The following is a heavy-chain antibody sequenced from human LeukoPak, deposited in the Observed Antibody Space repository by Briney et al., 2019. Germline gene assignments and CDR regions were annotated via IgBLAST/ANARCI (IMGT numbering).Heavy chain of an antibody. J-gene: IGHJ4*02. CDR2: ISGSGGST. CDR1: GFTLSSYA. CDR3: AKDIVVVPAARRDFGY. Sequence: GGSLRLSCAASGFTLSSYAMSWVRQAPGNGLEWVSTISGSGGSTYYADSVKGRFTISRDNSKNTLYLQMNSLRAEDTAVYYCAKDIVVVPAARRDFGYWGQGTLVTVSS. D-gene: IGHD2-2*01. V-gene: IGHV3-23*01.